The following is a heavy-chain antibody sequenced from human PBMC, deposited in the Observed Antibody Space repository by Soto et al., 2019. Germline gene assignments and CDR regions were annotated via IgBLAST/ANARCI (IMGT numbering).Heavy chain of an antibody. Sequence: GGSLRLSCAASGFTFSDYYMSWIRQAPGKGLEWVSYISSSGSTIYYADSVKGRFTISRDNAKNSLYLQMNSLRAEDTAVYYCASGPRLGSGSYSGFDYWGQGTLVTVSS. D-gene: IGHD3-10*01. J-gene: IGHJ4*02. CDR2: ISSSGSTI. CDR3: ASGPRLGSGSYSGFDY. V-gene: IGHV3-11*01. CDR1: GFTFSDYY.